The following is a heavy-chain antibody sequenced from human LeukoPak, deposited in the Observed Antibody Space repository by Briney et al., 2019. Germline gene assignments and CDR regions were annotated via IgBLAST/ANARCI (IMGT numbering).Heavy chain of an antibody. CDR1: GYTFTSYD. D-gene: IGHD2-2*01. J-gene: IGHJ5*02. CDR2: MNPDSGNT. V-gene: IGHV1-8*01. Sequence: GASVKVSCKASGYTFTSYDINWVRQATGQGLEWMGWMNPDSGNTGYAQKFQGRVTMTRNASISTAYMELSSLRSEDTAMYYCARGLHCSKANCRRGEWFDPWGQGTLVTVPS. CDR3: ARGLHCSKANCRRGEWFDP.